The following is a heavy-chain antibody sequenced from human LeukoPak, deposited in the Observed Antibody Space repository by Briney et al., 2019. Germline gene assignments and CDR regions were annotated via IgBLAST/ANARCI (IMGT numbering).Heavy chain of an antibody. CDR1: GGSISSSSYY. J-gene: IGHJ5*02. CDR2: IYYSGST. Sequence: SETLSLTCTVSGGSISSSSYYWGWIRQPPGKGLEWIGSIYYSGSTYYSPSLKSRVTISVDTSKNQFSLKLSSVTAADTAVYYCARDLGGHDYNWFDPWGQGTLVTVSS. D-gene: IGHD5-12*01. V-gene: IGHV4-39*07. CDR3: ARDLGGHDYNWFDP.